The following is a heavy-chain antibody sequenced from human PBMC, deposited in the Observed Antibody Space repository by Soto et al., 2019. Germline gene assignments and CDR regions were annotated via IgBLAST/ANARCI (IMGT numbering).Heavy chain of an antibody. CDR1: GGSISSYY. V-gene: IGHV4-59*01. Sequence: ASETLSLTCTVSGGSISSYYWSWIRQPPGKGLEWIGYIYYSGSTNYNPSLKSRVTISVDTSKNQFSLKLSSVTAADTAVYYCARATGYSGYDLTYDYWGQGTLVTVSS. D-gene: IGHD5-12*01. CDR3: ARATGYSGYDLTYDY. J-gene: IGHJ4*02. CDR2: IYYSGST.